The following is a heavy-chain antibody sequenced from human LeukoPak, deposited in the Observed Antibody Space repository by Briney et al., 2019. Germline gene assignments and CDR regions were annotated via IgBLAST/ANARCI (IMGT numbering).Heavy chain of an antibody. CDR3: ARDLGYCSGDVCYPAWFDP. CDR1: GFTFSIYW. V-gene: IGHV3-74*01. CDR2: INSHGTST. D-gene: IGHD2-15*01. J-gene: IGHJ5*02. Sequence: GGSLRLSCAASGFTFSIYWMSWVRQGPGKGLVWVSRINSHGTSTNYADSVKGRFTISRDNAKNSLYLQMNNLRAEDTAVYYCARDLGYCSGDVCYPAWFDPWGQGTLVTVSS.